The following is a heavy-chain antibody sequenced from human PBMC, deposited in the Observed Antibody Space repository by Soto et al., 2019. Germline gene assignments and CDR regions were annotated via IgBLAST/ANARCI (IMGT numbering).Heavy chain of an antibody. J-gene: IGHJ4*02. CDR2: FDPEDGET. Sequence: ASVKVSCKVSGYTLAELSMHWVRQAPGKGLEWMGGFDPEDGETIYAQKFQGRVTMTEDTSTDTAYMELSSLRSEDTAVYYCTTGQRPLRFLEWLSRYYFDFWGQGTQVTVSS. V-gene: IGHV1-24*01. CDR3: TTGQRPLRFLEWLSRYYFDF. D-gene: IGHD3-3*01. CDR1: GYTLAELS.